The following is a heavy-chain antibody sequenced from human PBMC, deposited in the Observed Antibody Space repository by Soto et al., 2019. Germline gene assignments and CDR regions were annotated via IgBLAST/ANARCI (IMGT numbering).Heavy chain of an antibody. CDR2: IYYSGST. CDR3: ERSHLFIPMVRGVMGACFDT. V-gene: IGHV4-59*01. CDR1: GGSISSYY. Sequence: PSETLSLTCTVSGGSISSYYWSWIRQPPGKGLEWIGYIYYSGSTNYNPSLKSRVTISVDTSKNQFSLKLSSVTAADTAVYYCERSHLFIPMVRGVMGACFDTWGVGSLVTVSS. J-gene: IGHJ5*02. D-gene: IGHD3-10*01.